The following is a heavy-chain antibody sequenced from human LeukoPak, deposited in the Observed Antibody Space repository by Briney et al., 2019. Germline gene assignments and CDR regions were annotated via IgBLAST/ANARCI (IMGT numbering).Heavy chain of an antibody. V-gene: IGHV1-2*02. CDR2: IIPNSGGT. D-gene: IGHD3-9*01. Sequence: GASVKVSCKASGYTFTSYGISWVRQAPGQGLEWMGWIIPNSGGTNYAQRFQGRVTMTRDTSISTAYMELSSLRSDDTAVYYCARTLTGGRGGYFDYWGQGTLVTVSS. J-gene: IGHJ4*02. CDR3: ARTLTGGRGGYFDY. CDR1: GYTFTSYG.